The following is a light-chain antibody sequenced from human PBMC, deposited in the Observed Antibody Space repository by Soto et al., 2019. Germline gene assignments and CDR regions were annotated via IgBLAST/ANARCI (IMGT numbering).Light chain of an antibody. CDR1: NSDVGGYNY. CDR3: SSSTSTDTVL. V-gene: IGLV2-14*03. J-gene: IGLJ2*01. CDR2: DVS. Sequence: QSALTQPASVSGSPGQSITISRTGTNSDVGGYNYVSWYQQHPGQAPKLMIYDVSDRPSGVSNRFSGSKSGNTASLTISGLQAEDEADYYCSSSTSTDTVLFGGGTKVTVL.